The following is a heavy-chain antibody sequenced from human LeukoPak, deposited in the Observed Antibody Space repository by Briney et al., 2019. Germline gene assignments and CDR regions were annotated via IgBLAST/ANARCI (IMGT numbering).Heavy chain of an antibody. D-gene: IGHD1-26*01. V-gene: IGHV1-69*06. CDR1: GYTFTSYY. J-gene: IGHJ4*02. CDR2: IIPIFGTA. Sequence: GASVKVSCKASGYTFTSYYMHWVRQAPGQGLEWMGGIIPIFGTANYAQKFQGRVTITADKSTSTAYMELRSLRSDDTAVYYCARSGRGTYYYFDLWGQGTLVTVSS. CDR3: ARSGRGTYYYFDL.